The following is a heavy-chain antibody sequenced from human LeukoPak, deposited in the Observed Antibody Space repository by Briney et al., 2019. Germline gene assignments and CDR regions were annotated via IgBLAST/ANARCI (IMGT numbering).Heavy chain of an antibody. CDR3: ARVDCSGGNCYYLAGGMDV. Sequence: SETLSLTCAVYGGSFTDYYWSWIRQPPGKGLEWIEEIHHTGTTNYNPSLRSRVTISIVTSKTQLSLQLTSVTAADTAVYYCARVDCSGGNCYYLAGGMDVWGQGTAVTVSS. CDR1: GGSFTDYY. J-gene: IGHJ6*02. V-gene: IGHV4-34*01. D-gene: IGHD2-21*01. CDR2: IHHTGTT.